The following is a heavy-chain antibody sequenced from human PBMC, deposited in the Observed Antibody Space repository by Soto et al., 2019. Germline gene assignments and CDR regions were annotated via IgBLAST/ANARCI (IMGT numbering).Heavy chain of an antibody. V-gene: IGHV4-61*01. D-gene: IGHD6-13*01. CDR1: GGSVSSGSYY. CDR3: ARDRAVSIAAAGSRSYYYYGMDV. J-gene: IGHJ6*02. Sequence: SETLSLTCTVSGGSVSSGSYYWSWIRQPPGKGLEWIGYIYYSGSTNYNPSLKSRVTISVDTSKNQFSLKLSSVTAADTAVYYCARDRAVSIAAAGSRSYYYYGMDVWGQGTTVTVSS. CDR2: IYYSGST.